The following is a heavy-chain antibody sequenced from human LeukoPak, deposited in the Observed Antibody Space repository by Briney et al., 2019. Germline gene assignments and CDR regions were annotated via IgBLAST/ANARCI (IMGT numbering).Heavy chain of an antibody. CDR2: IYYSGST. J-gene: IGHJ4*02. D-gene: IGHD6-6*01. CDR3: ARGSWSSSIDY. V-gene: IGHV4-30-4*01. Sequence: EWIGYIYYSGSTYYNPSLKSRVTISVDTSKNQFSLKLSSVTAADTAVYYCARGSWSSSIDYWGQGTLVTVSS.